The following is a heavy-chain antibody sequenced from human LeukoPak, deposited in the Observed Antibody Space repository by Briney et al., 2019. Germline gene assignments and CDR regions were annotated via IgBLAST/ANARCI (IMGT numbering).Heavy chain of an antibody. CDR3: AKRGVQQWLVDWYFDY. CDR2: ISGSGGST. Sequence: GGSLRLSCVVSGFTFYSYAMSWVRQAPGKGLEWISGISGSGGSTYYAESVKGRFTISRDDSKNTLYLQMNSLRAEDTAVYYCAKRGVQQWLVDWYFDYWGQGTLVTVSS. J-gene: IGHJ4*02. CDR1: GFTFYSYA. V-gene: IGHV3-23*01. D-gene: IGHD6-19*01.